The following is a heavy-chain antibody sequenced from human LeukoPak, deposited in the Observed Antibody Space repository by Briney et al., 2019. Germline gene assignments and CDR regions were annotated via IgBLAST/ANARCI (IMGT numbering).Heavy chain of an antibody. V-gene: IGHV3-74*01. D-gene: IGHD3-9*01. CDR3: ARVAHILTPFDY. Sequence: PGGSLRLSCAASGFTFSSYWMHWVRQAPGKGLVWVSRINSDGSNTSYADSVKGRFTISRDNAKNTLYLQMNSLRAEDTAVYYCARVAHILTPFDYWGQGTLVTVSS. CDR1: GFTFSSYW. J-gene: IGHJ4*02. CDR2: INSDGSNT.